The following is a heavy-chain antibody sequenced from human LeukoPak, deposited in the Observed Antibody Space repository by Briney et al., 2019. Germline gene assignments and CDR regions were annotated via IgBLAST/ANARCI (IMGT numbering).Heavy chain of an antibody. CDR3: AKDFMITFGGVTPW. Sequence: PGGSLRLSCAASGFTFSSYAMNWVRQAPGKGLEWVSIISGSGGSKYYADSVKGRFTISRDNSKNTLYLQMNSLRAEDTAVYYCAKDFMITFGGVTPWWGQGTLVTVSS. CDR1: GFTFSSYA. V-gene: IGHV3-23*01. J-gene: IGHJ4*02. D-gene: IGHD3-16*01. CDR2: ISGSGGSK.